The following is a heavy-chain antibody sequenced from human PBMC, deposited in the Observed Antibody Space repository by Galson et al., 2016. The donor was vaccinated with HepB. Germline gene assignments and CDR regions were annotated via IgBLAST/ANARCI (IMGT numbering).Heavy chain of an antibody. V-gene: IGHV3-9*01. CDR2: INWKSDNI. CDR1: GFTLNEYA. D-gene: IGHD3-9*01. CDR3: VKDSYYDILTGSFDF. Sequence: SLRLSCAASGFTLNEYAIHWVRQPPGKGLEWVSGINWKSDNIDYADSVKGRFTISRDRAKNSVYLQMNSLRIEDTALYYCVKDSYYDILTGSFDFWGQGTLVTVS. J-gene: IGHJ4*02.